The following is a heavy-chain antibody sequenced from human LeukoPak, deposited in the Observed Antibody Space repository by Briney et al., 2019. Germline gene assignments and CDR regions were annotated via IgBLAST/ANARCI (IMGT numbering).Heavy chain of an antibody. D-gene: IGHD5-24*01. CDR3: ARHLRGSHFDY. CDR1: GASIRSYY. J-gene: IGHJ4*02. V-gene: IGHV4-59*08. CDR2: IYYTGSTNY. Sequence: SETLSLTCTVSGASIRSYYWSWIRQPPGKGLECIGYIYYTGSTNYNYNPSLKSRVTISVDTSKNQFSLKLSSVTAADTAYYYCARHLRGSHFDYWGQGTLVTVSS.